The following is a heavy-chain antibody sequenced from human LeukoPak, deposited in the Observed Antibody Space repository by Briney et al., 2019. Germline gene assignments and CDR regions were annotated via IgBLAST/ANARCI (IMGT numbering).Heavy chain of an antibody. CDR3: TRDRSRAEDD. V-gene: IGHV3-7*01. CDR1: GFTFSGHW. CDR2: INQGGSDK. D-gene: IGHD1-14*01. J-gene: IGHJ4*02. Sequence: GESLKISCAASGFTFSGHWMSWVRQAPGKGLEWVANINQGGSDKYYVDSVKGRFTISRDNANNLLYLQMNSLRGEDTAVYYCTRDRSRAEDDWGQGTLVTVSS.